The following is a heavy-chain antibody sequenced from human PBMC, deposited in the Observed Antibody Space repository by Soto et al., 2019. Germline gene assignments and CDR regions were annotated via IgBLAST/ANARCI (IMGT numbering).Heavy chain of an antibody. CDR3: ARFYYYGSGSYPPFY. V-gene: IGHV3-66*01. Sequence: GGSLRLSCAASGFTVSSNYMSWVRQAPGKGLEWVSVIYSGGSTYYADSVKGRFTISRDNSKNTLYLQMNSLRAEDTAVYYCARFYYYGSGSYPPFYWGQGTLVTVSS. CDR2: IYSGGST. D-gene: IGHD3-10*01. CDR1: GFTVSSNY. J-gene: IGHJ4*02.